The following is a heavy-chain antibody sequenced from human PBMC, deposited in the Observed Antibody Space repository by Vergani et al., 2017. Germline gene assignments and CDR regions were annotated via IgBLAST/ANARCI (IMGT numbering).Heavy chain of an antibody. CDR2: IYPADSDT. CDR1: EYSFGNYW. V-gene: IGHV5-51*01. J-gene: IGHJ4*02. D-gene: IGHD1-1*01. CDR3: ARHTTYSDS. Sequence: EVELVQSGPEMRKPGESLKISCKGSEYSFGNYWIGWVRQIPGKGLEWMGIIYPADSDTSYSPSFQGQVTISADKSISTAFLQWDSLKASDTALYYCARHTTYSDSWGQGTLVTVSS.